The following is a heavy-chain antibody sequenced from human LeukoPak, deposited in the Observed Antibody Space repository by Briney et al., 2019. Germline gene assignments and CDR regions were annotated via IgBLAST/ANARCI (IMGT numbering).Heavy chain of an antibody. CDR1: GGSISSSNW. Sequence: SGTLSLTCAVSGGSISSSNWWSWVRQPPGKGLEWIGEIYHSGSTNYNPSLKSRVTISVDESKNQFSLMLSSVTAADTAVYYCARVIVMVRGVIQSHYFDYWGQGTLVTVSS. V-gene: IGHV4-4*02. CDR2: IYHSGST. D-gene: IGHD3-10*01. CDR3: ARVIVMVRGVIQSHYFDY. J-gene: IGHJ4*02.